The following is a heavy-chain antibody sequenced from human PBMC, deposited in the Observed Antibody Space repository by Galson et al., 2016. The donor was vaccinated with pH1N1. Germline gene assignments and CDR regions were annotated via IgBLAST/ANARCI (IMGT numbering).Heavy chain of an antibody. CDR1: GYTFTGHY. Sequence: SVKVSCKASGYTFTGHYMHWVRQAPGRGLEWMGWIKPENGDTKYAQKFQDRVTMTRDTPNSTAYMEVNKLTSDDTAVYYCARIIRYSSGLDPWGQGTLVTVSS. CDR3: ARIIRYSSGLDP. CDR2: IKPENGDT. J-gene: IGHJ5*02. V-gene: IGHV1-2*02. D-gene: IGHD2-21*01.